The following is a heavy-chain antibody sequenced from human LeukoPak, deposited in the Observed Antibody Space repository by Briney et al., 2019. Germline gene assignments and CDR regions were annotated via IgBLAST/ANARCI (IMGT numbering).Heavy chain of an antibody. V-gene: IGHV4-34*01. CDR1: GGSFSGYS. Sequence: SETLSLTCAVYGGSFSGYSWNWIRQPPVKGLEWIGEINHSGGTNYNPSLKSRVTISVDTSKKQFSLKLSSVTAADTTLYYCARGVDYYGVWGQGTLVAVSS. D-gene: IGHD3-10*01. J-gene: IGHJ4*02. CDR3: ARGVDYYGV. CDR2: INHSGGT.